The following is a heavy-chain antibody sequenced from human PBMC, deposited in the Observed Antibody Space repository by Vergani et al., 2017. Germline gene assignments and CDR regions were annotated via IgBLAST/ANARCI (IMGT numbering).Heavy chain of an antibody. CDR2: ISYDGSNK. CDR3: AKGHLNKDYRQHPGLYYYYGMDV. J-gene: IGHJ6*02. D-gene: IGHD4-11*01. Sequence: QVQLVESGGGVVQPGRSLRLSCAASGFTFSSYAMHWVRQAPGKGLEWVAVISYDGSNKYYADSVKGRFTISRDNAKNSLYLQMNSLRAEDTALYYCAKGHLNKDYRQHPGLYYYYGMDVWGQGTTVTVSS. CDR1: GFTFSSYA. V-gene: IGHV3-30*01.